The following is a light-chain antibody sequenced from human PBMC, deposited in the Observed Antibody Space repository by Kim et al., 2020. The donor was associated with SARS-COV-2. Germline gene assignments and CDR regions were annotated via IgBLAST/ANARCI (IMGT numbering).Light chain of an antibody. J-gene: IGKJ1*01. CDR1: RSDSGN. CDR2: DAA. V-gene: IGKV3-11*01. Sequence: SPGEKAAPTSRPGRSDSGNLACYQQKPAQALTHLIYDAATGATGIPARCSSSRSATAFTLTISSLEHEDFAVNYCQQRSNRAPWTFGQGTKVDIK. CDR3: QQRSNRAPWT.